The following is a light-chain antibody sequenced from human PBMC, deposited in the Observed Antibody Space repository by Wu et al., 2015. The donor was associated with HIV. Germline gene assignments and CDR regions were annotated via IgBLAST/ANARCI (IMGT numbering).Light chain of an antibody. J-gene: IGKJ3*01. Sequence: DIQLTQSPSFLSASIGDRVTITCRASQGISSYLVWYQQKPGKAPKLLIYAASTLRSGVPSRFSGSVSGTEFTLTVSSLQSDDFATYYCQQLSNFPFTFGPGTKVDFK. CDR2: AAS. CDR1: QGISSY. V-gene: IGKV1-9*01. CDR3: QQLSNFPFT.